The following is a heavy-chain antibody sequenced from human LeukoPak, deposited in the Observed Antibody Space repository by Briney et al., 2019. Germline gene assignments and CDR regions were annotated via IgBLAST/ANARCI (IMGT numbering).Heavy chain of an antibody. D-gene: IGHD6-13*01. Sequence: SETLSLTCAVYGGSFSGYYWTWIRQPPGKGLEWIGSIYYSGSTYYNPSLKSRVTISVDTSKNQFSLKLSSVTAADTAVYYCARQGQQLVVWYFDYWGQGTLVTVSS. CDR2: IYYSGST. CDR3: ARQGQQLVVWYFDY. V-gene: IGHV4-34*01. J-gene: IGHJ4*02. CDR1: GGSFSGYY.